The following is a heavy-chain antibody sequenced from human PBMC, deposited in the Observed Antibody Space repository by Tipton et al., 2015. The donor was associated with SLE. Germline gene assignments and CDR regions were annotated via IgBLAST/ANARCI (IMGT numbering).Heavy chain of an antibody. CDR3: AAGHTFGGVIVI. D-gene: IGHD3-16*02. Sequence: TLSLTCTVSGGSINNYYWSLIRQTPGKGLEWIGNVFYSGSTHYNPSLKSRVIMSVDTSKNEFSLKVSSVTAADTALYYCAAGHTFGGVIVIWGQGTLVTVSS. CDR2: VFYSGST. V-gene: IGHV4-59*03. J-gene: IGHJ4*02. CDR1: GGSINNYY.